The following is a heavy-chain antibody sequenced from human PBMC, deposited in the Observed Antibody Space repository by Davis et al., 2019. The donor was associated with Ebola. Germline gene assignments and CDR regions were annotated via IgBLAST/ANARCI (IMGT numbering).Heavy chain of an antibody. V-gene: IGHV3-21*01. CDR1: GFTFSSYS. D-gene: IGHD6-19*01. CDR2: ISSSSSYI. J-gene: IGHJ4*02. Sequence: GESLKISCAASGFTFSSYSMNWVRQAPGKGLEWVSSISSSSSYIYYADSVKGRFTISRDNAKNSPYLQMNSLRAEDTAVYYCAREAAVALFDYWGQGTLVTVSS. CDR3: AREAAVALFDY.